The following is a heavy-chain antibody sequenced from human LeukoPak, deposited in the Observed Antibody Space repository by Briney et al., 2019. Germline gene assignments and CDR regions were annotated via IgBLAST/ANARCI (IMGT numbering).Heavy chain of an antibody. D-gene: IGHD3-10*01. J-gene: IGHJ4*02. CDR1: GFTFSSYA. CDR3: AKVRIASPDTLLLWYHGFDY. CDR2: ISGSGGST. V-gene: IGHV3-23*01. Sequence: GGSLRLSCAASGFTFSSYAMSWVRQAPGKGLEWVSAISGSGGSTYYADSVKGRFTISRDNSKNTLYLQMNSLRAEDTAVYYCAKVRIASPDTLLLWYHGFDYWGRGTLVTVSS.